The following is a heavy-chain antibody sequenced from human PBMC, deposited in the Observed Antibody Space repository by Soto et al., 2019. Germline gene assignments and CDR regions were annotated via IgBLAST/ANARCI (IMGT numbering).Heavy chain of an antibody. V-gene: IGHV3-72*01. D-gene: IGHD2-21*01. J-gene: IGHJ4*02. CDR2: SRNKAYSYIT. CDR1: GFIFHEHD. Sequence: PGGSLRLSCAASGFIFHEHDMHWVRQAPGKGLEWVGRSRNKAYSYITEYDASVKGRFTISRDDSRNSMYLQMNSLRPEDTALYYCAKATSATCTGSICYSFDYWGQGTLVTVSS. CDR3: AKATSATCTGSICYSFDY.